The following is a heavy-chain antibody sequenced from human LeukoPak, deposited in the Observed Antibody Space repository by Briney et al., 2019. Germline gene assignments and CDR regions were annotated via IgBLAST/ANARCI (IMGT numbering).Heavy chain of an antibody. Sequence: PGGSLRLSCAASGFTFSSYPMHWVRQAPGKGLEWVTLISYDGSNKYYTDSVKGRFTISRDNSKNTLYLQMNSLRAEYTAVYYCARSSLTTVTTAYYWGQGTLVTVSS. CDR2: ISYDGSNK. CDR3: ARSSLTTVTTAYY. CDR1: GFTFSSYP. V-gene: IGHV3-30-3*01. D-gene: IGHD4-17*01. J-gene: IGHJ4*02.